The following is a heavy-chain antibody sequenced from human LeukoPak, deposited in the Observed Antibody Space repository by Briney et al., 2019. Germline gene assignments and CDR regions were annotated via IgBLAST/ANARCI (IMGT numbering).Heavy chain of an antibody. D-gene: IGHD7-27*01. CDR2: IIPIFGTA. CDR1: GGTFSSYA. J-gene: IGHJ4*02. Sequence: ASVKVSCKAPGGTFSSYAISWVRQAPGQGLEWMGGIIPIFGTANYAQKFQGRVTITTDESTSTAYMELSSLRSEDTAVYYCARMNWGSSGYFDYWGQGTLVTVSS. V-gene: IGHV1-69*05. CDR3: ARMNWGSSGYFDY.